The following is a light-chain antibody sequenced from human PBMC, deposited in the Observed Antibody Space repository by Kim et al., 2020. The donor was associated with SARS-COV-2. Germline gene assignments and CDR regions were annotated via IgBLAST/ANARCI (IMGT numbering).Light chain of an antibody. Sequence: SPGERATLSCRASQSIRSKLAWYQQKHGQAPRLLIYDASTRATGIPARFSGSGSGTEFTLSISSLQSEDFAVYFCQQYNDWPPLTFGGGTKVDIK. V-gene: IGKV3-15*01. CDR3: QQYNDWPPLT. CDR1: QSIRSK. J-gene: IGKJ4*01. CDR2: DAS.